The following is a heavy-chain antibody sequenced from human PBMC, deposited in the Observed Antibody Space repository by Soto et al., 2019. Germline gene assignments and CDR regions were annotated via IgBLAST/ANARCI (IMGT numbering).Heavy chain of an antibody. J-gene: IGHJ6*02. V-gene: IGHV3-33*01. CDR1: GFTFSSYG. CDR3: ASSPLRMTTSGMDV. CDR2: IWYDGSNK. Sequence: QVQLVESGGGVVQPGRSLRLSCAASGFTFSSYGMHWVRQAPGKGLEWVAVIWYDGSNKYYADSVKGRFTISRDNSKNTLYLQMNSLRAEDTAVYYCASSPLRMTTSGMDVWGQGTTVTVSS. D-gene: IGHD4-17*01.